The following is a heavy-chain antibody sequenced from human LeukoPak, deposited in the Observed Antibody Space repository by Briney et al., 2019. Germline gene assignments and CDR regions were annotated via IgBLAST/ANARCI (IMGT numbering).Heavy chain of an antibody. J-gene: IGHJ3*02. CDR2: ISSSGNYT. CDR3: AREGGNPDAFDI. Sequence: GGSLRLSCAASGFTFSYYTMAWVRQAPGKGLEWVSSISSSGNYTYNADSVRGRFTISRDNAKTSLHLQLNSLSAEDTAVYFCAREGGNPDAFDIWGQGTMVTVSS. CDR1: GFTFSYYT. V-gene: IGHV3-21*01. D-gene: IGHD4-23*01.